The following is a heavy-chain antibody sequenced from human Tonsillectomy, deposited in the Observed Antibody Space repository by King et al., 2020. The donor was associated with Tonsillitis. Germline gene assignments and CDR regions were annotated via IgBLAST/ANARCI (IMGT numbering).Heavy chain of an antibody. Sequence: EVQLVESGGGLVRPGTSLRLSCAASGFKFDDHAMHWVRQVPGKGLEWVSGIDWDSGAVGYADSVKGRFTISRDNAKNCLFLQMNSLGVEDRALYYCVKADIAIVLIGSGTFDKWGRGAMVTVSS. D-gene: IGHD1-26*01. J-gene: IGHJ3*02. CDR3: VKADIAIVLIGSGTFDK. CDR2: IDWDSGAV. V-gene: IGHV3-9*01. CDR1: GFKFDDHA.